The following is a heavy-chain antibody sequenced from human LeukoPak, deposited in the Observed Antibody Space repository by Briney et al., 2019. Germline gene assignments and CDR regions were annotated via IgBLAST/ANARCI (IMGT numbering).Heavy chain of an antibody. CDR2: IYHSGST. D-gene: IGHD1-26*01. Sequence: SQTLSLTCAVSGGSISSGGYSWSWIRQPPGKGLEWIGYIYHSGSTYYNPSLKSRVTISVDRSKNQFSLKLGSVTAADTAVYYCARTDGSILFDYWGQGTLVTVSS. CDR1: GGSISSGGYS. J-gene: IGHJ4*02. V-gene: IGHV4-30-2*01. CDR3: ARTDGSILFDY.